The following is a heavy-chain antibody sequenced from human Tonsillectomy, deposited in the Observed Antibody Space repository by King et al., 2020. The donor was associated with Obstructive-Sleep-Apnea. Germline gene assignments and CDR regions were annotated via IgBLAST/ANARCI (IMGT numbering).Heavy chain of an antibody. CDR1: GFTFSDYY. D-gene: IGHD3-9*01. Sequence: QLVQSGGGLGKPGGSLRLSCAASGFTFSDYYMSWIRQAPGKGLEWVSYISSSGSTIYYADSVKGRFTISRDNAKNSLYLQMNSLRAEDTAVYYCARALNILTELYYFDYWGQGTLVTVSS. CDR2: ISSSGSTI. J-gene: IGHJ4*02. CDR3: ARALNILTELYYFDY. V-gene: IGHV3-11*01.